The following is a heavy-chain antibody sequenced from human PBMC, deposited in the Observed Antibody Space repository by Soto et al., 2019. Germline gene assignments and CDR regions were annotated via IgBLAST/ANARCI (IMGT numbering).Heavy chain of an antibody. Sequence: PGESLKISCKGSGYSFTSYWIGWVRQMPGKGLECMGIIYPDDSDTRYSPSFQGQVTISVDKSISTAYLQWSSLKASDTAMYYCATALGDLTTNWFDPWGQGTLVTVSS. D-gene: IGHD3-16*01. CDR1: GYSFTSYW. CDR3: ATALGDLTTNWFDP. V-gene: IGHV5-51*01. J-gene: IGHJ5*02. CDR2: IYPDDSDT.